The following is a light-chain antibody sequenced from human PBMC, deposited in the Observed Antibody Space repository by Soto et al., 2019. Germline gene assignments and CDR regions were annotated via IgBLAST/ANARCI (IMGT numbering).Light chain of an antibody. CDR2: DVT. Sequence: QCALTQPGSVSGSAGQSVTISCTGTSSDVGGYDYVSWYQQHPGKAPKLMIYDVTKRPSGVPDRFSGSRSGNTASLTISGLQAEDDADYYCCSYAGTYTFYVFGTGTKVTVL. CDR1: SSDVGGYDY. J-gene: IGLJ1*01. V-gene: IGLV2-11*01. CDR3: CSYAGTYTFYV.